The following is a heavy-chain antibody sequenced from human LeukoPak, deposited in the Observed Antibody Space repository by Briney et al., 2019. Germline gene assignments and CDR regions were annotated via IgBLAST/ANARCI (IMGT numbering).Heavy chain of an antibody. Sequence: SVKVSCKASRGTFSSYAISWVRQAPGQGLEWMGRITPILGIANYAQKFQGRVTITADKSTSTAYMELSSLRSEDTAVYYCARDPPGSGEQLVVVDYWGQGTLVTVSS. J-gene: IGHJ4*02. CDR3: ARDPPGSGEQLVVVDY. CDR1: RGTFSSYA. CDR2: ITPILGIA. D-gene: IGHD6-6*01. V-gene: IGHV1-69*04.